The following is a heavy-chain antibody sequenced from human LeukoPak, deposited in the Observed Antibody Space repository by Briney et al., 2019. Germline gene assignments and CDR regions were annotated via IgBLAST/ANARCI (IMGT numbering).Heavy chain of an antibody. J-gene: IGHJ5*02. D-gene: IGHD3-10*01. CDR3: ARDPVLNYYGSGANWFDP. CDR2: ISSSSSYL. V-gene: IGHV3-21*01. CDR1: GFTFSSYS. Sequence: GGSLRLSCAASGFTFSSYSMNWVRQAPGKGLEWVSSISSSSSYLYYADSVKGRFTISRDNAKNSLYLQMNSLRAEDTAVYYCARDPVLNYYGSGANWFDPWGQGTLVTVSS.